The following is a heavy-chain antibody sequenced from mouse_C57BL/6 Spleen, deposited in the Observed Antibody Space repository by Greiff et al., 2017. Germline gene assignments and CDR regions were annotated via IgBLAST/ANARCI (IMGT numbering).Heavy chain of an antibody. CDR2: IYPGDGDT. V-gene: IGHV1-82*01. D-gene: IGHD1-1*01. CDR1: GYAFSSSW. Sequence: VKLLESGPELVKPGASVKISCKASGYAFSSSWMNWVKQRPGKGLEWIGRIYPGDGDTNYNGKFKGKATLTADKSSSTAYMQLSSLTSEDSAVYFCASDYGSSPAWFAYWGQGTLVTVSA. J-gene: IGHJ3*01. CDR3: ASDYGSSPAWFAY.